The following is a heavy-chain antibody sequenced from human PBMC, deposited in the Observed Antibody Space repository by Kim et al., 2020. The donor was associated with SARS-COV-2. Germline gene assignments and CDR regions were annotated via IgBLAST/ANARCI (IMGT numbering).Heavy chain of an antibody. CDR1: GFTFSNYA. D-gene: IGHD3-22*01. J-gene: IGHJ4*02. Sequence: GGSLRLSCAASGFTFSNYAMSWVRQAPGMGLEWVSTVSGGGYDTYYADSVKGRFTISRDNSKNTVYLQMNSLRAEDTAVYYCAKRVDSSGYSPSPFDYWGQGTLVTVSS. V-gene: IGHV3-23*01. CDR2: VSGGGYDT. CDR3: AKRVDSSGYSPSPFDY.